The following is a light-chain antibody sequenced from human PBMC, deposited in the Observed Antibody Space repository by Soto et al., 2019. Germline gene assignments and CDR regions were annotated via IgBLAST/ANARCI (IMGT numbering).Light chain of an antibody. CDR2: EVS. CDR3: VSYTSINTRV. Sequence: QSALTQPASVSGSPGQSITISCTGTNSDVGGYNYVSWYQQYPGKAPKLMIYEVSNRPSGVSNRFSGSKSGNTASLTISGLQAEDEADYYCVSYTSINTRVFGGGTKVTVL. CDR1: NSDVGGYNY. V-gene: IGLV2-14*01. J-gene: IGLJ3*02.